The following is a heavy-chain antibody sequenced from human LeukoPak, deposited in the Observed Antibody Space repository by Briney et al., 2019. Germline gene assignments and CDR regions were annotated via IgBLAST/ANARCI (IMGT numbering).Heavy chain of an antibody. V-gene: IGHV4-59*01. CDR3: ARGVVITGLDY. Sequence: SETLSLTCTVSGGSISNYYWSWIRQPPGKVLEWIGYFYYIGSTNYNPSLKSRVTISADTSKNQFSLMLTSVTAADTAVYYCARGVVITGLDYWGQGTLVTVSS. CDR2: FYYIGST. D-gene: IGHD3-3*01. J-gene: IGHJ4*02. CDR1: GGSISNYY.